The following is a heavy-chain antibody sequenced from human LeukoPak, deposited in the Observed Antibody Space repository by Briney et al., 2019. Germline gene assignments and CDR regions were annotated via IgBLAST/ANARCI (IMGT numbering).Heavy chain of an antibody. D-gene: IGHD6-6*01. V-gene: IGHV4-59*08. J-gene: IGHJ5*02. CDR3: TRQEYSKSSDWFDP. Sequence: PSETLSLTCTVSGSSFDFYFWTWIRQPPGRGLEWIGYIYHNGNTNYNPSLRSRLTMSVDTSKNQFSLQLRSVTAADTAIYYCTRQEYSKSSDWFDPWGPGTLVTVSS. CDR2: IYHNGNT. CDR1: GSSFDFYF.